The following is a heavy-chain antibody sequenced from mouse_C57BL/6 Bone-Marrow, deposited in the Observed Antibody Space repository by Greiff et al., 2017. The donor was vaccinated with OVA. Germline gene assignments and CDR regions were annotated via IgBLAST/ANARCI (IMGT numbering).Heavy chain of an antibody. Sequence: VKLMESGAELVKPGASVKISCKASGYAFSSYWMNWVKQRPGKGLEWIGQIYPGDGDTNYNGKFKGKATLTADKSSSTAYMQLSSLTSEDSAVYFCARRGYYYGSSYGWFAYWGQGTLVTVSA. CDR3: ARRGYYYGSSYGWFAY. D-gene: IGHD1-1*01. CDR1: GYAFSSYW. CDR2: IYPGDGDT. V-gene: IGHV1-80*01. J-gene: IGHJ3*01.